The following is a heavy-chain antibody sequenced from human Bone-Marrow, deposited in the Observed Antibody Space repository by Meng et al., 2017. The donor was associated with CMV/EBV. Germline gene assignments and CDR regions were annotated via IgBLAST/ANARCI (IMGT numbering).Heavy chain of an antibody. V-gene: IGHV4-30-4*08. CDR3: AREGDTSGVWDY. Sequence: SCTVSGGSISSGDYYWSWIRQPPGKGLEWIGYIYYSGSTYYNPSLKSRVTISVDTSKNQFSLKLSSVTAADTAVYYCAREGDTSGVWDYWGQGTLVTVSS. CDR2: IYYSGST. CDR1: GGSISSGDYY. J-gene: IGHJ4*02. D-gene: IGHD3-16*01.